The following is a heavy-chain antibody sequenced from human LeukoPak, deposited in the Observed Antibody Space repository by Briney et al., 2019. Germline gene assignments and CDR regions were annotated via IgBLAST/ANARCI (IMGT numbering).Heavy chain of an antibody. D-gene: IGHD2-2*01. CDR3: ARVYCSSTSCSNWFDP. CDR2: INPNSGGT. Sequence: ASVKVSCKASGYTFTGYYMHWVRQAPGQGLEWMGWINPNSGGTNYAQKFQGRVTMTSDTSISTAYMELSRLRSDDTAVYYCARVYCSSTSCSNWFDPWGQGTLVTVSS. J-gene: IGHJ5*02. CDR1: GYTFTGYY. V-gene: IGHV1-2*02.